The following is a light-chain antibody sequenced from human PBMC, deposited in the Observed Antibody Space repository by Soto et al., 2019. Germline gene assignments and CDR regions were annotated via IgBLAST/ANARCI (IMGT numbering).Light chain of an antibody. CDR1: QSVSSN. V-gene: IGKV3-15*01. CDR2: GAS. Sequence: IVLPQSPATLSVSPGERATLSCRASQSVSSNLAWYQQKPGQAPRLLIYGASTRATGIPARFSGSGSGTEFTLTISSLQSEDFAVYYCQQYNNWPRTFGQ. CDR3: QQYNNWPRT. J-gene: IGKJ1*01.